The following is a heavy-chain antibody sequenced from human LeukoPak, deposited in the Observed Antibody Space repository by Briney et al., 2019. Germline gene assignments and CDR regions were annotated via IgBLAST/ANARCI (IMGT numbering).Heavy chain of an antibody. CDR1: GGSISGGSYY. Sequence: SETLSLTCTVSGGSISGGSYYWNWIRQPAGKGLEWIGRIYTGGSTNYNPSLKSRITISVDTSKNQFSLKLTSVTAADTAVYYCARAQKPAAIYYYYYYMDVWGKGTTVTVSS. V-gene: IGHV4-61*02. D-gene: IGHD2-2*01. CDR2: IYTGGST. J-gene: IGHJ6*03. CDR3: ARAQKPAAIYYYYYYMDV.